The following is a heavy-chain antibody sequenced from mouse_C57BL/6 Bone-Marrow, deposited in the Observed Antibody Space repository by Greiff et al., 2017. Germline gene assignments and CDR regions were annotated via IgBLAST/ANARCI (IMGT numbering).Heavy chain of an antibody. CDR1: GYAFSSYW. J-gene: IGHJ2*01. D-gene: IGHD1-1*01. Sequence: VQLQQSGAELVKPGASVKISCKASGYAFSSYWMNWVKQRPGKGLEWIGQIYPGDGDTNYNGKFKGKATLTADKSSSTAYMQLSSLTSEDSAVYFCARPYYYGSSYDFDDWGQGTTLTVSS. CDR2: IYPGDGDT. CDR3: ARPYYYGSSYDFDD. V-gene: IGHV1-80*01.